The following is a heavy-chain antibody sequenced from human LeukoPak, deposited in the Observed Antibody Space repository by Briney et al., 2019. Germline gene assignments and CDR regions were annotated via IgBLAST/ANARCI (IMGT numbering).Heavy chain of an antibody. J-gene: IGHJ6*04. CDR1: GGTFSSYA. CDR3: TYGDPYGMDV. Sequence: ASVKVSCKASGGTFSSYAISWVRQAPGQGLEWMGGIIPIFGTANYAQKFQGRVTITADKSTSTAYMELSSLRSEDTAVYYCTYGDPYGMDVWGKGTTVTVSP. D-gene: IGHD4-17*01. CDR2: IIPIFGTA. V-gene: IGHV1-69*06.